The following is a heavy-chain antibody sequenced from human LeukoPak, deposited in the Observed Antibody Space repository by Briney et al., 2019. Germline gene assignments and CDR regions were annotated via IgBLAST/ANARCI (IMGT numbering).Heavy chain of an antibody. V-gene: IGHV1-18*01. CDR2: ISAYNGNT. CDR1: GYTFTSYG. J-gene: IGHJ4*02. CDR3: ARDRDSGSYYFPTTYFGY. D-gene: IGHD1-26*01. Sequence: GASVKVSCKASGYTFTSYGISWVRQAPGQGLEWMGWISAYNGNTNYAQKLQGRVTMTTDTSTSTAYMELRSLRSDDTAVYYCARDRDSGSYYFPTTYFGYWGQGTLVTVSS.